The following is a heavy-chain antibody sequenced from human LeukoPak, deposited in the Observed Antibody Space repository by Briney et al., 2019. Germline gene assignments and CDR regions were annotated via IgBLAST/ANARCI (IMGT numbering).Heavy chain of an antibody. CDR1: GFTVSSNY. J-gene: IGHJ6*02. D-gene: IGHD3-22*01. Sequence: GGSLRLSCAASGFTVSSNYMSWVRQAPGKGLEWVSVIYSGGSTYYADSVKGRFTISRDNSKNTLYLQMNSLRAEDTAVYYCAREVITYYYYYGMDVWGQGTTVTVSS. V-gene: IGHV3-66*01. CDR3: AREVITYYYYYGMDV. CDR2: IYSGGST.